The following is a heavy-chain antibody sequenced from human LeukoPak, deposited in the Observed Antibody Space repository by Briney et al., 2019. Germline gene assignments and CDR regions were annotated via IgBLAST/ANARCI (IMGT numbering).Heavy chain of an antibody. J-gene: IGHJ3*02. Sequence: ASVKVSCKASGYTFTGYYMHWVRQAHGQGLGWMGWIDPNSGGTTYEQKFQGRVTMTRDTSISTAYMELSRLRSDDTAVYYCTRLATLIDAFDIWGQGTMVTVSS. V-gene: IGHV1-2*02. CDR1: GYTFTGYY. CDR2: IDPNSGGT. D-gene: IGHD1-1*01. CDR3: TRLATLIDAFDI.